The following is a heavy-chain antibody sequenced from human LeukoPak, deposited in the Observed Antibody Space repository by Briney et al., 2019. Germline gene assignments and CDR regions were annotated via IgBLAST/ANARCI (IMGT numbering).Heavy chain of an antibody. Sequence: GGSLRPSCAASGFTFSSYAMHWVRQAPGKGLEWVAVISYDGSNKYYADSAKGRFTISRDNSKNTLYLQMNSLRAEDTAVYYCARDSVRGGYNSFYFDYWGQGTLVTVSS. CDR3: ARDSVRGGYNSFYFDY. D-gene: IGHD5-24*01. CDR2: ISYDGSNK. V-gene: IGHV3-30*04. J-gene: IGHJ4*02. CDR1: GFTFSSYA.